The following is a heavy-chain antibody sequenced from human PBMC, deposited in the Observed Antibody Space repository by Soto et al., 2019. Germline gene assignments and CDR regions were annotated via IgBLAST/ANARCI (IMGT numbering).Heavy chain of an antibody. CDR1: GYTFTSYA. D-gene: IGHD3-3*01. CDR3: ARYDFWSGYYFSPGWFEP. Sequence: ASVKVSCKASGYTFTSYAMHWVRQAPGQRLEWMGWINAGNGNTKYSQKFQGRVTITRDTSASTAYMELSSLRSEDTAVYYCARYDFWSGYYFSPGWFEPWGQGTLVTVSS. CDR2: INAGNGNT. J-gene: IGHJ5*02. V-gene: IGHV1-3*01.